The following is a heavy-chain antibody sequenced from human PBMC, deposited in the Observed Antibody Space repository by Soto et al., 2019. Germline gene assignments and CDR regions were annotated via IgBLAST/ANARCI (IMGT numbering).Heavy chain of an antibody. Sequence: QVQLVESGEGVVQPGRSLRLSCAASGFTFSSYGMHWVRQAPGKGLEWVAVIWYDGSNKYYADSVKGRFTISRDNSKNTLYLQMNSLRAEDTAVYYCARKPSNPDYYMDVWGKGTTVTVSS. CDR2: IWYDGSNK. J-gene: IGHJ6*03. D-gene: IGHD4-4*01. CDR1: GFTFSSYG. CDR3: ARKPSNPDYYMDV. V-gene: IGHV3-33*01.